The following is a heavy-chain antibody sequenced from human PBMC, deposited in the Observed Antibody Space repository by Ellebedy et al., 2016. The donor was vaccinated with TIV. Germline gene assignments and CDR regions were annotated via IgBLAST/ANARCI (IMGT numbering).Heavy chain of an antibody. CDR1: GYTLFYYG. J-gene: IGHJ6*03. D-gene: IGHD6-19*01. CDR2: VNTYNGNT. Sequence: ASVKVSXXASGYTLFYYGINWVRQAAGQGLEWMGWVNTYNGNTDYAQKFQGRVTMTTDTSTGTAYMELRSLTSDDTAVYYCARAPFKGSSGWYNPTYYYYHMDVWGSGTTVTVSS. CDR3: ARAPFKGSSGWYNPTYYYYHMDV. V-gene: IGHV1-18*04.